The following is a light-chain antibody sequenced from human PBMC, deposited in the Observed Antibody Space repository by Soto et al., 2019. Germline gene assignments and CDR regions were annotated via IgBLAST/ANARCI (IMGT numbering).Light chain of an antibody. CDR3: QQTYMTPIT. J-gene: IGKJ5*01. CDR2: SAS. V-gene: IGKV1-39*01. Sequence: IQKTQSPSSLSASLGDRITITCRASQGIRNDLGWYQQKPGRAPKLLIYSASSLQSGIPSRFSGSGSGTDFTDFTLTISSLQPEDFATYYCQQTYMTPITFGQGTGLEIK. CDR1: QGIRND.